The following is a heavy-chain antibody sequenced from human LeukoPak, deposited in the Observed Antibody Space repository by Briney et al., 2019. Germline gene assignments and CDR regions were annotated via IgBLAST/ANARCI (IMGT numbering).Heavy chain of an antibody. D-gene: IGHD1-26*01. V-gene: IGHV4-39*01. CDR1: AGSLRSNTYY. CDR3: ARLRGGTYDF. J-gene: IGHJ4*02. CDR2: IYYSGST. Sequence: PSETLSLTCTVSAGSLRSNTYYWAWLRQPPGKGLEWIGTIYYSGSTNYNPSLRSRLTISIDTPKNQFSLKLSSVTAADTAVYYCARLRGGTYDFWGQGTLVAVSS.